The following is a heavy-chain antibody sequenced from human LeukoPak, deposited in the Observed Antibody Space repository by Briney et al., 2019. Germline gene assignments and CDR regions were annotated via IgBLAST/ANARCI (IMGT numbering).Heavy chain of an antibody. V-gene: IGHV4-38-2*01. CDR1: GYSIRNGYF. D-gene: IGHD3/OR15-3a*01. CDR3: ASLTFWTGGWFET. CDR2: MYHSGRT. Sequence: PSETLSLTCGVSGYSIRNGYFWGWIRQPPGKALEWIGSMYHSGRTHYNPSLKSRVTISIDTSKNQFSLKLDSVIAADTAVYYCASLTFWTGGWFETWGQGNLITVSS. J-gene: IGHJ5*02.